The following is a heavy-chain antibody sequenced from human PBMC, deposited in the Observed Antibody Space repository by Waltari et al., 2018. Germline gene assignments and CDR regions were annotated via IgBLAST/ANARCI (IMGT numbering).Heavy chain of an antibody. CDR3: ARDPRNWNFGGRYYDYYGMDV. CDR2: IDRDGSST. CDR1: GFYW. D-gene: IGHD1-7*01. J-gene: IGHJ6*02. Sequence: EVQLVESGGGLVQPGGSLRLSCAASGFYWMHWVRQAPGKGLVWVSRIDRDGSSTSYAAPVKGRFTISRDNAKKTLYLQMNSLRAEDTAVYYCARDPRNWNFGGRYYDYYGMDVWGQGTTVTVSS. V-gene: IGHV3-74*01.